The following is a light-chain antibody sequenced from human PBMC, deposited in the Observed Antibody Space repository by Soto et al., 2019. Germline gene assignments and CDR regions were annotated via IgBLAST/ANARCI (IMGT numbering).Light chain of an antibody. J-gene: IGKJ4*01. V-gene: IGKV3-20*01. CDR3: HQYANSPLT. CDR2: DAS. Sequence: EIVLTQSPGTLSLSPGERATLSCRASQSVGNNYLAWDQQKPGQAPRLLIYDASNRATGFPDRFSGSGSGADFTLTISRLEAEDFAVYYCHQYANSPLTFGGGTKVEIK. CDR1: QSVGNNY.